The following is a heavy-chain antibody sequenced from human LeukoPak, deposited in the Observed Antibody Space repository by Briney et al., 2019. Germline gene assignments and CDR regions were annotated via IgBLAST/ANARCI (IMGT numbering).Heavy chain of an antibody. D-gene: IGHD1-1*01. Sequence: SETLSLTCTVSGGSISSYYWSWIRQPAGKGLEWIGRIYISVSTNYNPSLKSRVTMSVDTSKNQFSLKVSSVTAADTAVYYCAGSTTGTTFIGYWGQGTLDTVSS. CDR1: GGSISSYY. J-gene: IGHJ4*02. V-gene: IGHV4-4*07. CDR3: AGSTTGTTFIGY. CDR2: IYISVST.